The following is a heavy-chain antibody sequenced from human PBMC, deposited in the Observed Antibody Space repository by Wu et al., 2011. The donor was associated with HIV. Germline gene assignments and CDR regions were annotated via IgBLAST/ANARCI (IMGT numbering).Heavy chain of an antibody. CDR1: GFTFSSYG. Sequence: QVQLVESGGGVVQPGGSLRLSCAASGFTFSSYGMHWVRQAPGKGLEWVAFIRYDGSNKYYADSVKGRFTISRDNSKNTLYLQMNSLRAEDTAVYYCAKDQSTVAGHYFDYVGQGTLVTVSS. CDR3: AKDQSTVAGHYFDY. V-gene: IGHV3-30*02. CDR2: IRYDGSNK. D-gene: IGHD4-23*01. J-gene: IGHJ4*02.